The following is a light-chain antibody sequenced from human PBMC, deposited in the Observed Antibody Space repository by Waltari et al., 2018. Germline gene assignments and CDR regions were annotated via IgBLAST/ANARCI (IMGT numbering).Light chain of an antibody. Sequence: QSALPQPASVSGSPGQSIPIPCPGTSSDVGGSHYVPWYQQHPGKAPTLMIYDVTKRPSGVSNRFSGSKSGNTASLTISGLQAEDEADYHCCSYAGSSTYVFVIGTKVTVL. CDR1: SSDVGGSHY. CDR2: DVT. J-gene: IGLJ1*01. CDR3: CSYAGSSTYV. V-gene: IGLV2-23*02.